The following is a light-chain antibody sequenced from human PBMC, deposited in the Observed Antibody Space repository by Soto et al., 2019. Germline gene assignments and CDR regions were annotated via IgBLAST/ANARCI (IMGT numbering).Light chain of an antibody. Sequence: QSVLTQSPSASASLGASVKLTCTLSSGHSSYAIAWHQQQPEKGPRYLMKLNSDGSHSKGDGIPDRFSGSSSGAERYLTISSRQSEDEADYYCQTWGTGGGVFGGGTKLTVL. CDR3: QTWGTGGGV. V-gene: IGLV4-69*01. CDR2: LNSDGSH. J-gene: IGLJ2*01. CDR1: SGHSSYA.